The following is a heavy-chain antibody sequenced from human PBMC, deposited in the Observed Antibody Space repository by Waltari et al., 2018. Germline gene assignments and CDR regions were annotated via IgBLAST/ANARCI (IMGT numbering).Heavy chain of an antibody. CDR2: IKQDGSEK. CDR3: ASGLTYWYFDL. J-gene: IGHJ2*01. D-gene: IGHD3-16*01. Sequence: EVQLVESGGGLVQPGGSLRLSCAASGFTFSSYWMSWVRQAPGKGLEWVANIKQDGSEKYYVGSGKGRFTISRDNAKNSLYLQMNSLRAEDTAVYYCASGLTYWYFDLWGRGTLVTVSS. CDR1: GFTFSSYW. V-gene: IGHV3-7*01.